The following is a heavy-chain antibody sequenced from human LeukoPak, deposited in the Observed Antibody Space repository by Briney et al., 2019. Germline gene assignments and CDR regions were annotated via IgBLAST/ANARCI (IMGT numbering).Heavy chain of an antibody. V-gene: IGHV3-23*01. CDR1: GFTFRSHG. D-gene: IGHD4-11*01. CDR3: ARAGLYSSWDYFDY. J-gene: IGHJ4*02. CDR2: ISGSGGST. Sequence: GGTLRLSCTASGFTFRSHGMSWVRQAPGKGLEWVSGISGSGGSTYYADSVKGRFTISRDNSKNRLYLQMNSLRAEDTAVYYCARAGLYSSWDYFDYWGQGTLVTVSS.